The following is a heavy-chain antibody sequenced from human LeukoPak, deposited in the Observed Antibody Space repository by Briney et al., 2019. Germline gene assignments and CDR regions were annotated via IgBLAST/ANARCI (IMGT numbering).Heavy chain of an antibody. CDR1: GFTFSNAW. Sequence: GGSLRLSCAASGFTFSNAWMSWVRQAPGKGLEWVGRIESKTEGETTDYAAPVKGRFTISRDDSKNTLYLQMNSLETEDTAVYYCAARPKCADYWGQGTLVTVSS. CDR3: AARPKCADY. J-gene: IGHJ4*02. V-gene: IGHV3-15*04. CDR2: IESKTEGETT.